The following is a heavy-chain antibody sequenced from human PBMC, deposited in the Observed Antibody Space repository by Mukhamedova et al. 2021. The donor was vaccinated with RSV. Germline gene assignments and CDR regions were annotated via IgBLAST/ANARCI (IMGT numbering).Heavy chain of an antibody. CDR2: ISSSGSTI. D-gene: IGHD3-9*01. V-gene: IGHV3-48*03. Sequence: GLEWVSYISSSGSTIYYADSVKGRFTISRDNAKNSLYLQMNSLRAEDTAVYYCARSPEPGYDILTGYYTPSYYYGMDVWGQGTTV. CDR3: ARSPEPGYDILTGYYTPSYYYGMDV. J-gene: IGHJ6*02.